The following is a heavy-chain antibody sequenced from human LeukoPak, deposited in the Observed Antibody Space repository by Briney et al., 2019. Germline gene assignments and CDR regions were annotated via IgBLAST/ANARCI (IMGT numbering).Heavy chain of an antibody. Sequence: GGSLRLSCAASGFTFRSYNMSWVRQAPGEGLEWVSTIRGSGGITYYADSVKGRFTISRDNSKNTLYLQMNSLRDEDTAVYYCARDRSTRYFDYWGQGTLVTVSS. D-gene: IGHD1-1*01. V-gene: IGHV3-23*01. J-gene: IGHJ4*02. CDR1: GFTFRSYN. CDR2: IRGSGGIT. CDR3: ARDRSTRYFDY.